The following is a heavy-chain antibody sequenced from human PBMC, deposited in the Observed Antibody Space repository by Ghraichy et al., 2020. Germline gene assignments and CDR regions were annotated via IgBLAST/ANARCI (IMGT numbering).Heavy chain of an antibody. J-gene: IGHJ4*02. V-gene: IGHV6-1*01. CDR1: GDSVSSNSAA. CDR3: ARDLGSRWELLPFDY. D-gene: IGHD1-26*01. CDR2: TYYRSKWYN. Sequence: SQTHSLTCAISGDSVSSNSAAWNWIRQSPSRGLEWLGRTYYRSKWYNDYAVSVKSRITINPDTSKDQFSLQLNSVTPEDTAVYYCARDLGSRWELLPFDYWGQGTLVTVSS.